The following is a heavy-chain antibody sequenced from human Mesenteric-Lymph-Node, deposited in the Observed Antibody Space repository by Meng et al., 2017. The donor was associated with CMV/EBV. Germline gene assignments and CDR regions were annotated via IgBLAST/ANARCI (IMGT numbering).Heavy chain of an antibody. CDR3: ARDTYYYGVDV. CDR2: ISGSSENT. V-gene: IGHV3-23*01. J-gene: IGHJ6*02. CDR1: GFTFNNYA. Sequence: GGSLRLSCVASGFTFNNYAMNWVRQAPGKGLEWVSGISGSSENTYYADSVKGRFTISRDNSKNTLYLQMSSLRAEDTAVYYCARDTYYYGVDVWGPGTTVTVSS.